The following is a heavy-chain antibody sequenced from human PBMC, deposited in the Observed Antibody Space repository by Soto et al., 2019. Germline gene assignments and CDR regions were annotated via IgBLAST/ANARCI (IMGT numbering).Heavy chain of an antibody. J-gene: IGHJ6*02. V-gene: IGHV3-23*01. CDR2: ISASGDFT. D-gene: IGHD2-2*03. CDR3: AKEDGYCSSSSCPFGLDV. Sequence: GGSLRLSCAASGFIFGSYAMGWVRQAPGKGLEWVSDISASGDFTFYADSVKGLFTISRDNSKNTLYLQMNSLRADDTAVYFCAKEDGYCSSSSCPFGLDVWGQGTTVTVSS. CDR1: GFIFGSYA.